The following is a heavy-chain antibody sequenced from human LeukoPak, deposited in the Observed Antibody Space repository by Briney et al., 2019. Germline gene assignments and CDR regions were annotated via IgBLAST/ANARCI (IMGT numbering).Heavy chain of an antibody. CDR2: VSGSGSTV. V-gene: IGHV3-48*01. J-gene: IGHJ4*02. Sequence: PGGSLRLSCAASGFTFSDHIMNWVRQLPGKRLEWVAYVSGSGSTVYYADSVKGRFTISRDNGKSSPYLQMNSLRVEDTALYYCVRQFASWGQGTLVTVSS. CDR3: VRQFAS. CDR1: GFTFSDHI.